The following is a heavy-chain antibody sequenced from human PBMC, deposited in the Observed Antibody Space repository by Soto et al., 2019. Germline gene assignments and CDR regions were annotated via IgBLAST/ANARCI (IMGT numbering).Heavy chain of an antibody. J-gene: IGHJ4*02. D-gene: IGHD6-13*01. CDR3: ARLYSSSYFYFDY. Sequence: ESGGRVVRPGGSLRLSCAASGFTFDDYSVTRVRQTPGKGLEWVSDINWNGGSTGYADSVRGRFTISRDNAKNSLYLQMNSLRAEDTALYYCARLYSSSYFYFDYWGQGTLVTVSS. CDR1: GFTFDDYS. CDR2: INWNGGST. V-gene: IGHV3-20*04.